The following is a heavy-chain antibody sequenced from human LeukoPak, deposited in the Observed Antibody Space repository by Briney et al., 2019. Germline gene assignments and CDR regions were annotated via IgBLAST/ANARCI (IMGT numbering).Heavy chain of an antibody. V-gene: IGHV3-30-3*01. D-gene: IGHD6-19*01. CDR1: GFTFSSYA. CDR3: ARVAAVAGDRDY. Sequence: PGGSPRLSCAASGFTFSSYAMHWVRQAPGKGLEWVAVISYDGSNKYYADSVKGRFTISRDNSKNTLYLQMNSLRAEDTAVYYCARVAAVAGDRDYWGQGTLVTVSS. CDR2: ISYDGSNK. J-gene: IGHJ4*02.